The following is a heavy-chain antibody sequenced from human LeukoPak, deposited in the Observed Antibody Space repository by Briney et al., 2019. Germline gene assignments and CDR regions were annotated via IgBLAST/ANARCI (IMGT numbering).Heavy chain of an antibody. V-gene: IGHV4-39*01. CDR2: IYYSGST. CDR3: ARGGDSSGYYYVLSSRSRIFDY. D-gene: IGHD3-22*01. J-gene: IGHJ4*02. Sequence: SETLSLTCTVSGGSISSSSYYWGWIRQPPGKGLEWIGSIYYSGSTYYNPSLKSRVTISVDTSKNQFSLKLSSVTAADTAVYYCARGGDSSGYYYVLSSRSRIFDYWGQGTLVTVSS. CDR1: GGSISSSSYY.